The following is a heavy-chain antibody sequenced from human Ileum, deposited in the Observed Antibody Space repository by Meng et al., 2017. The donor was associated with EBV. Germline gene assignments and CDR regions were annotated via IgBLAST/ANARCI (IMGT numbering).Heavy chain of an antibody. J-gene: IGHJ5*01. V-gene: IGHV2-5*01. D-gene: IGHD6-13*01. CDR3: ALRPRQLLRGWFDS. CDR2: IYGQGDK. Sequence: ITSKASAPTVVKPTQTLTLPSTFAGCSLSTSGVGVGWIRQPPGKALEWLAMIYGQGDKHYSPSLTSRLTITKDTSKNQVVLTMTDMDSVDTATYYCALRPRQLLRGWFDSWGQGALVTVSS. CDR1: GCSLSTSGVG.